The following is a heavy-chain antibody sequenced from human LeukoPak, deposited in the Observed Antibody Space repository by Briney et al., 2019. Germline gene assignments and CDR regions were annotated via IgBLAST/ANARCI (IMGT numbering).Heavy chain of an antibody. CDR1: GGSISGYY. CDR2: IYYSGST. J-gene: IGHJ4*02. Sequence: SETLSLTCTVSGGSISGYYWSWIRQPPGKGLEWIGYIYYSGSTNYNPSLKSRVTISVDTSKNQFSLKLSSVTAADTAVYYCARTYYDSSGYYLDYWGQGTLVTVSS. D-gene: IGHD3-22*01. CDR3: ARTYYDSSGYYLDY. V-gene: IGHV4-59*01.